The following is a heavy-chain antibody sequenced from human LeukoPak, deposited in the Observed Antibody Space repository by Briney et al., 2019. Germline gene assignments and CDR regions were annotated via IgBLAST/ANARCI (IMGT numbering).Heavy chain of an antibody. Sequence: ASVKVSFKASGYTFTNYAMHWVRQAPGQRLEWMGWINAGNGNTQYSQEFQGRVTITRDTFASTAYMEVRSLRSEDMAVYYSTRGETPGSYYRSWGQGTLVTVSS. CDR3: TRGETPGSYYRS. D-gene: IGHD3-10*01. J-gene: IGHJ5*02. V-gene: IGHV1-3*03. CDR1: GYTFTNYA. CDR2: INAGNGNT.